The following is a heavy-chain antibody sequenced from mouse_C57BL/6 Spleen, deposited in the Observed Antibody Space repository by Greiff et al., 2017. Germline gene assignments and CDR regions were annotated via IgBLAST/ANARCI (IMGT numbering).Heavy chain of an antibody. CDR3: ARSDYYGPYFDV. Sequence: QVQLQQSGAELVRPGASVKLSCKASGYTFTDYYIYWVKQRPGQGLEWIARIYPGSGNTYYNEKFKGKATLTAEKSSSTAYMQLSSLTSEDSAVYFCARSDYYGPYFDVWGTGTTVTVSS. CDR1: GYTFTDYY. D-gene: IGHD1-2*01. J-gene: IGHJ1*03. CDR2: IYPGSGNT. V-gene: IGHV1-76*01.